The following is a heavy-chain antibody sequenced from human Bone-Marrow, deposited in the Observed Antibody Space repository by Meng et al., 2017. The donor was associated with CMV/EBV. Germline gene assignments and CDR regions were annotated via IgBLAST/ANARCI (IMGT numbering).Heavy chain of an antibody. CDR1: GYTFTGYY. CDR3: ARVYYGSGNDNLGA. CDR2: INPNSGGT. D-gene: IGHD3-10*01. J-gene: IGHJ5*02. Sequence: ASVKVSCKASGYTFTGYYMHWVRQATGQGLEWMGWINPNSGGTNYAQKFQGRVTMTRDTSISTAYMELSSLRSEDTAVYYCARVYYGSGNDNLGAWGQGTRVTGSS. V-gene: IGHV1-2*02.